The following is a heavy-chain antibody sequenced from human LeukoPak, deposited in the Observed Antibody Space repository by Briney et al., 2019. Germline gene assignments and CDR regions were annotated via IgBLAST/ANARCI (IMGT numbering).Heavy chain of an antibody. CDR2: IYSSGST. Sequence: SENLSLTCTVSGGSINSYYWSWIRQPAGKGLEWIGRIYSSGSTNYNPSLKSRVSMSVDTSKNQFSLKLTSVTAADTAVYYCARGGKATVVTMWGQGILVTVSS. CDR1: GGSINSYY. J-gene: IGHJ4*02. V-gene: IGHV4-4*07. D-gene: IGHD4-23*01. CDR3: ARGGKATVVTM.